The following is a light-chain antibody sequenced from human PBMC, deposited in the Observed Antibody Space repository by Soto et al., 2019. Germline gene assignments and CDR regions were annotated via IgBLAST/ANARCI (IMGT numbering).Light chain of an antibody. J-gene: IGKJ4*01. V-gene: IGKV3D-20*02. CDR2: RVS. CDR3: QHRSNWLA. Sequence: EVVLTQSPGTLSLSPGEGATLSCRASQSVSNRYFAWYQQKPGQAPRLLIYRVSSRATGIPDRFSGSGSGTDFTLTISSLEPEDFAVYYCQHRSNWLAFGGGTKVDIK. CDR1: QSVSNRY.